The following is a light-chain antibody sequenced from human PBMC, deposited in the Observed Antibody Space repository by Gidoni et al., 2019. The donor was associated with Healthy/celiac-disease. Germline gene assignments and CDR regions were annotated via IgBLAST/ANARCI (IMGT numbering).Light chain of an antibody. CDR2: GAS. CDR1: QSVSSSY. Sequence: EIVFTHSPGTLSLSPGERATLSCRASQSVSSSYLAWYQQKPGQAPRRLIYGASSRATGNPDRGSGSGSGTDFTRTISRLEPEDVAGYYCQQYGSSPPLTFGGGTKVEIK. V-gene: IGKV3-20*01. CDR3: QQYGSSPPLT. J-gene: IGKJ4*01.